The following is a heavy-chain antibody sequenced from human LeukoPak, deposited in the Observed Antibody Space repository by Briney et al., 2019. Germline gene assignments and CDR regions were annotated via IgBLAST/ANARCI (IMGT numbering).Heavy chain of an antibody. J-gene: IGHJ4*02. CDR3: AREGYYYDSSGYYVIDY. Sequence: GGSLRLSCVASRFQFSSYAMSWVRQAPGKGLEWVSVISGSGGSTYYADSVKGRFTISRDNSKNTLYLQMNSLRAEDTAVYYCAREGYYYDSSGYYVIDYWGQGTLVTISS. CDR1: RFQFSSYA. D-gene: IGHD3-22*01. CDR2: ISGSGGST. V-gene: IGHV3-23*01.